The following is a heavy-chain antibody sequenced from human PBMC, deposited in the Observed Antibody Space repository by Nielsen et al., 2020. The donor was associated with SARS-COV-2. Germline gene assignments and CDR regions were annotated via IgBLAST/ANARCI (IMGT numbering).Heavy chain of an antibody. J-gene: IGHJ6*02. CDR1: GYTFTSYY. D-gene: IGHD6-13*01. Sequence: ASVKVSCKASGYTFTSYYMHWVRQASGQGLEWMGIINPSGGSTSYAQKFQGRVTMTRDTSTSTVYMELSSLRSEDTAVYYCARDSSSWYIEHSAYGMDVWGQGTTVTVSS. CDR2: INPSGGST. CDR3: ARDSSSWYIEHSAYGMDV. V-gene: IGHV1-46*01.